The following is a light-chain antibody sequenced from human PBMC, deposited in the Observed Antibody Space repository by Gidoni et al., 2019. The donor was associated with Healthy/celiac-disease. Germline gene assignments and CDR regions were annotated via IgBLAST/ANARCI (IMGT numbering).Light chain of an antibody. CDR2: GNS. V-gene: IGLV1-40*01. J-gene: IGLJ2*01. CDR3: PSYDSSLSGHVV. Sequence: QSVLTQPPAVSGAPGQRVTISCTGSSSNIGAGYDVHWYQQLPGTAPKLIIYGNSNRPSGVPDRFSGSKSGTSASLAITGLQAEDEADYYCPSYDSSLSGHVVFGGGTKLTVL. CDR1: SSNIGAGYD.